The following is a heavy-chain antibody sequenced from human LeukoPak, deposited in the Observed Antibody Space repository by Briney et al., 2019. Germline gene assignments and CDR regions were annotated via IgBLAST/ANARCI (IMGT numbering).Heavy chain of an antibody. J-gene: IGHJ4*02. Sequence: GGSLRLSCAASGFTFSSYWMRWVRQGPGKGLVWVSRINTDGSSTSYADSVKGRFTISRDNAKNTLYLQMNSLRAEDTAVYYCAREAYSSSWYSLSNFDYWGQGTLVTVSS. CDR2: INTDGSST. CDR3: AREAYSSSWYSLSNFDY. D-gene: IGHD6-13*01. V-gene: IGHV3-74*01. CDR1: GFTFSSYW.